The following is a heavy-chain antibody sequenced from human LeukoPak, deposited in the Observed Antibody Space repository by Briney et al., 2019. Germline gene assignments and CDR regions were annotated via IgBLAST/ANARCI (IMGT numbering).Heavy chain of an antibody. CDR2: ISWNSGSI. CDR1: GFTFDDYA. D-gene: IGHD5-18*01. CDR3: AKDIALNVDTAIPDY. V-gene: IGHV3-9*01. J-gene: IGHJ4*02. Sequence: GGSLRLSCAASGFTFDDYAMHWVRQAPGKGLEWVSGISWNSGSIGYADSVKGRFTISRDNAKNSLYLQMNSLRAEDTALYYCAKDIALNVDTAIPDYWGQGTLVTVSS.